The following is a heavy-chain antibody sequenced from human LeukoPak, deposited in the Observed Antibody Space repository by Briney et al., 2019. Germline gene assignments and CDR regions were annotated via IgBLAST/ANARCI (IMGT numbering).Heavy chain of an antibody. CDR1: GGSISSGGYY. CDR2: IYYSGST. D-gene: IGHD3-3*01. CDR3: AREYYSYDFWSGYYSQSAFDI. J-gene: IGHJ3*02. V-gene: IGHV4-31*02. Sequence: PSQTLSHSSTVSGGSISSGGYYWSCIRQHPGKGLEWIGNIYYSGSTNYNPSLKSRVTISVDTSKNQFPLKLSSVTAADTAVYYCAREYYSYDFWSGYYSQSAFDIWGEGRLVTVSS.